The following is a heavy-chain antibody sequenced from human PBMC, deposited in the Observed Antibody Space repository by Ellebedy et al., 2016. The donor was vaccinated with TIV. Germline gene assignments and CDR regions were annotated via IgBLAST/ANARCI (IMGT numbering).Heavy chain of an antibody. CDR2: INPNSGGT. CDR1: GYTFTGYY. V-gene: IGHV1-2*02. Sequence: AASVKVSCKASGYTFTGYYMHWVRQAPGQGLEWMGWINPNSGGTNYAQKFQGRVTMTRDTSISTAYMELSRLRSDDTAVYYCARGDYYGSGSYYYDYYDYGMDVWGQGTTVTVSS. J-gene: IGHJ6*02. CDR3: ARGDYYGSGSYYYDYYDYGMDV. D-gene: IGHD3-10*01.